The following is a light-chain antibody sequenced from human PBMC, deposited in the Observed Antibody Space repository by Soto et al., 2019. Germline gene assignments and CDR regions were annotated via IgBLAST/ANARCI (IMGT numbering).Light chain of an antibody. CDR3: HQYDSWT. J-gene: IGKJ1*01. V-gene: IGKV3-20*01. CDR2: GAS. Sequence: EIVLTQSRGTLSLSPGERATLSCRASQSFNSIYLAWYQQKPGQAPRLLIYGASSRATGIPDRFSGSGSGTDFTLTISRLEPEDFAVYYCHQYDSWTFGQGTKV. CDR1: QSFNSIY.